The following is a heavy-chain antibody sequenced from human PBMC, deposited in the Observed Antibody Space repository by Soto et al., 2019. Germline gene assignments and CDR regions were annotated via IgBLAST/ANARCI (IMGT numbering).Heavy chain of an antibody. CDR2: IYYSANT. CDR1: GGSVSSGNYY. V-gene: IGHV4-61*01. J-gene: IGHJ4*02. D-gene: IGHD3-3*01. CDR3: ARGHDFWSGPSLFDY. Sequence: SETLSLTCTVSGGSVSSGNYYWSWIRQPPGRGLEWIGYIYYSANTHYNSSLKSRVTISVDTSKNQFSLKLISVTAADTAVYYCARGHDFWSGPSLFDYWGQGTLVTVSS.